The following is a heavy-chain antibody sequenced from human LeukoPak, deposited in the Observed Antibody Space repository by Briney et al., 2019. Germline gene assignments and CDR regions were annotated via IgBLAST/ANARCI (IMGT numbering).Heavy chain of an antibody. CDR2: INHNGNVN. CDR3: ARGGGLDV. D-gene: IGHD3-16*01. Sequence: PGGSLRPSCAASGFTLSSIWRNWPRRAPGRGLEWVASINHNGNVNYYVDSVKGRFTISRDNAKNSLYLQMSNLRAEDTAVYFCARGGGLDVWGQGATVTVSS. J-gene: IGHJ6*02. CDR1: GFTLSSIW. V-gene: IGHV3-7*03.